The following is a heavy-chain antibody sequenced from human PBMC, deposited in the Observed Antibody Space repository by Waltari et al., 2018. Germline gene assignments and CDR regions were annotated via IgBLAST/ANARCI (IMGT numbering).Heavy chain of an antibody. J-gene: IGHJ6*02. V-gene: IGHV1-2*02. D-gene: IGHD2-15*01. CDR3: SRDCTGGSCYGLTYGMDV. CDR1: GYTFTAYY. Sequence: QVQLVQSGAEVKMPGDSVKVSCTASGYTFTAYYITWVRPAPGQGLEWVGRIDLNSGDTNFAEKFLGRVTMTRDTSITTAYLELRRLRSDDTAIYHCSRDCTGGSCYGLTYGMDVWGQGTLVSVSS. CDR2: IDLNSGDT.